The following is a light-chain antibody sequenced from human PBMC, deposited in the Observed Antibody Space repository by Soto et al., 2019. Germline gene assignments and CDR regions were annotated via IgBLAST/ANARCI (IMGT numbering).Light chain of an antibody. J-gene: IGKJ1*01. CDR1: QSVRSS. Sequence: EIVLTQSPATLSLSPGERATLFCRASQSVRSSLAWYQQQPGQAPRLLIFDASNRATGIPPRFSGSGSVTDFTLTINSLEPEDFVVYYCQQRSNWPGTFGQGTKVDIK. CDR2: DAS. CDR3: QQRSNWPGT. V-gene: IGKV3-11*01.